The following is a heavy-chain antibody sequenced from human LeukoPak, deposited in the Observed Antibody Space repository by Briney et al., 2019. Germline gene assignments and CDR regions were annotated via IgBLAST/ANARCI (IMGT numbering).Heavy chain of an antibody. Sequence: GGSLRLSCAASGFTVSSNYMTWVRQAPGQGLEWVSVIYFGGTTYYADSVRGRFTISRDNSRNTLYLQMNSLRGADTAVYYCARGPSPPILVVVAALDYWGQGTLVTVSS. CDR3: ARGPSPPILVVVAALDY. CDR1: GFTVSSNY. D-gene: IGHD2-15*01. V-gene: IGHV3-53*05. CDR2: IYFGGTT. J-gene: IGHJ4*02.